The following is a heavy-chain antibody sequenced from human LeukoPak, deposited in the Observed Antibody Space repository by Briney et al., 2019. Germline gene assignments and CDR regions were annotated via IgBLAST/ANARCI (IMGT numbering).Heavy chain of an antibody. D-gene: IGHD5-18*01. Sequence: GASVKVSCRASGYTFTSYGISWVRQAPGQGLEGMGWISAYNGNTNYAQNPQGRVTMTTDTSTSTAYTELRSLRSEDTAVYYCAREKVWGYSYRDGPYYGMDVWGKGTTVTVSS. J-gene: IGHJ6*04. CDR2: ISAYNGNT. V-gene: IGHV1-18*04. CDR3: AREKVWGYSYRDGPYYGMDV. CDR1: GYTFTSYG.